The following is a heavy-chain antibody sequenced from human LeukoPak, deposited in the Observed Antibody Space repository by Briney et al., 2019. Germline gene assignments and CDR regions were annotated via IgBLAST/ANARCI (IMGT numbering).Heavy chain of an antibody. Sequence: GRSLRLSCAASGFTFSSYGMHWVRQAPGKGLEWVAVIWYDGSNKYYADSVKGRFTISRDNSKNTLYLQMNSLSAEDTAVYYCARGDCTNGVCLHYYYYGMDVWGQGTTVTVSS. V-gene: IGHV3-33*01. D-gene: IGHD2-8*01. CDR2: IWYDGSNK. CDR3: ARGDCTNGVCLHYYYYGMDV. J-gene: IGHJ6*02. CDR1: GFTFSSYG.